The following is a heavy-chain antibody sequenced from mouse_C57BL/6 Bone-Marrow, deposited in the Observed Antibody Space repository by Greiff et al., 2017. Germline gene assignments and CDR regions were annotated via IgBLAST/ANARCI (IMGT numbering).Heavy chain of an antibody. CDR1: YTFSRRVH. V-gene: IGHV1-87*01. Sequence: VQLQQSGPELARPWASVKISCQAFYTFSRRVHFAIRDTNYGMQWVKQRHGQGREGIGDMYPGNGGTSYNQKFKGKATLTAAKSSTTAYMQLSSLTSEDSAVDYCASYYYGSSGYAMDYWGQGTSVTVSS. CDR2: GQGREGIG. D-gene: IGHD1-1*01. CDR3: SEDSAVDYCASYYYGSSGYAMDY. J-gene: IGHJ4*01.